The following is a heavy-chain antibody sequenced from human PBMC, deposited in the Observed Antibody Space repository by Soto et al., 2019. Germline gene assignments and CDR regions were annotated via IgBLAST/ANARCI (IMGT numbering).Heavy chain of an antibody. J-gene: IGHJ3*02. D-gene: IGHD4-17*01. CDR3: ARERYGDHQGDDAFDI. Sequence: QVQLQESGPGLVKPSQTLSLTCTVSGGSISSGGYYWSWIRQHPGKGLEWIGYIHYSGSTYYNPSLKSRVTISVDTSKNQFSLKLSSVTAADTAVYYCARERYGDHQGDDAFDIWGQGTMVTVSS. V-gene: IGHV4-31*03. CDR1: GGSISSGGYY. CDR2: IHYSGST.